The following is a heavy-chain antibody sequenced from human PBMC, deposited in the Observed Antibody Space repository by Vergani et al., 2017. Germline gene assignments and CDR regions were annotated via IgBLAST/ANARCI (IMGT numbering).Heavy chain of an antibody. J-gene: IGHJ4*02. D-gene: IGHD2-21*02. CDR2: IGKDGNNT. CDR3: AKYLRDSTDGLPDS. V-gene: IGHV3-30*02. Sequence: QVQLVESAGGVVQPGGSLRLSCAASGFTFSNFGMHWIRQAPGKGLEWLAYIGKDGNNTRYRDAVKGRFTVSRDNSKDILYLQMDSPRSEDTVLYYCAKYLRDSTDGLPDSWGPGTLVIVSS. CDR1: GFTFSNFG.